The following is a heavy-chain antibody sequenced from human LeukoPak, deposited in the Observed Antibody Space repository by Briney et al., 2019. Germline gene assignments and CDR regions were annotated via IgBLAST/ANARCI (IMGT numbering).Heavy chain of an antibody. Sequence: PGGSLRLSCAASGFTFSSYGMHWVRQAPGKGLEWVAFIRYDGSNKYYADSVKGRFTISRDNSKNTLYLQMNCLRAEDTAVYYCAKDQGLVVPAADYWGQGTLVTVSS. J-gene: IGHJ4*02. CDR2: IRYDGSNK. V-gene: IGHV3-30*02. CDR3: AKDQGLVVPAADY. D-gene: IGHD2-2*01. CDR1: GFTFSSYG.